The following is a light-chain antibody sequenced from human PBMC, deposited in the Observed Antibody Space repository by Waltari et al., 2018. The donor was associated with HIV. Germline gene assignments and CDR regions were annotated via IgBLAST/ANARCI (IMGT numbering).Light chain of an antibody. CDR1: SSHMESRS. CDR2: NNN. J-gene: IGLJ2*01. CDR3: ATWSDSLNSVV. V-gene: IGLV1-44*01. Sequence: QSVLPQPPSASGTPGQRVTISCSGYSSHMESRSVAWYQQLPGAAPKLLIANNNQRPSGVPDRFSGSKSGTSASLAISGLQSEDEADYYCATWSDSLNSVVFGGGTKLTVL.